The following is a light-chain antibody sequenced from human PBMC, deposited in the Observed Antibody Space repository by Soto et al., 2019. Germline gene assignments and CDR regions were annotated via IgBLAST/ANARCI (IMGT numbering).Light chain of an antibody. CDR2: KAS. Sequence: DIQMTQSPSTLSSSVGDRVTITCRASQRISSWLAWYQQKPGKAPKLLIYKASSLASGCPSRFSDSASGTEVSLAIGSLQPDDFAHDYCQLYKSYSPWLVGRGTKVEI. J-gene: IGKJ1*01. CDR3: QLYKSYSPWL. CDR1: QRISSW. V-gene: IGKV1-5*03.